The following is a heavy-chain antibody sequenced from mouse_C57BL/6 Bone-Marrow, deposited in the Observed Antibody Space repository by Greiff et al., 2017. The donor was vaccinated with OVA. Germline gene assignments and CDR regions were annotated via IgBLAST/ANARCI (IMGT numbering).Heavy chain of an antibody. CDR2: INYDGSST. D-gene: IGHD4-1*02. J-gene: IGHJ1*03. CDR1: GITFSDYY. Sequence: DVMLVESEGGLVQPGRSMNISCTASGITFSDYYMAWVRQVPEKGLEWVANINYDGSSTYYLDSLKSRFIISRDNAKNILYLQMSSLKSEDTATYYCARVPNGDTGYWYYDVWGTGTTVTVSS. CDR3: ARVPNGDTGYWYYDV. V-gene: IGHV5-16*01.